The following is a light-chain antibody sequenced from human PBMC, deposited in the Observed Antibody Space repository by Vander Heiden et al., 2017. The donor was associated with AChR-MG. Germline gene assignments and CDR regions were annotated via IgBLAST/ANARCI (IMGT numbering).Light chain of an antibody. CDR1: NIGSKS. CDR2: DDS. CDR3: QVWDSSSDHPGV. J-gene: IGLJ3*02. Sequence: SYVLTQLPSVSVAPGKTARITCGGNNIGSKSGHWYQQKPGRAPGLVVYDDSDRPSRIPGGFSSSNSGNNATLTISRVEGGDEADYYCQVWDSSSDHPGVFGGGTKLTVL. V-gene: IGLV3-21*03.